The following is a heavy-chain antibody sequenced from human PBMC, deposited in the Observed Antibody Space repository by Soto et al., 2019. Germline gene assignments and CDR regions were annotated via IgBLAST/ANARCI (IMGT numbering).Heavy chain of an antibody. CDR3: AKSPLGECSGGSCYPPHYFDY. J-gene: IGHJ4*02. CDR1: GFTFSNYA. V-gene: IGHV3-23*01. D-gene: IGHD2-15*01. Sequence: EVQLLDSGGGLVQPGGSLRLSCAASGFTFSNYAMSWVRQAPGKGLEWVSGVGGSGDSTYYADSVKGRFTISRDNSKDTLYLQMNSLRAEDTAVYYCAKSPLGECSGGSCYPPHYFDYWGQGTLVTVSS. CDR2: VGGSGDST.